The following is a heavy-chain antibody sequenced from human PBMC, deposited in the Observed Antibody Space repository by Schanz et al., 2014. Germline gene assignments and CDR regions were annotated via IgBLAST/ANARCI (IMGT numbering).Heavy chain of an antibody. D-gene: IGHD5-12*01. CDR1: GFTVNTNY. Sequence: EVQLVESGGGLIHPGGSLRLSCAVSGFTVNTNYMTWVRQAPGKGLECVSILYIRSTYYADSVKGRFTISRDNSKNMVFLQMNSLRVEDTAIYYCARDEGKDGYNLAFDVWGQGTTVTVS. CDR2: LYIRST. J-gene: IGHJ3*01. V-gene: IGHV3-53*01. CDR3: ARDEGKDGYNLAFDV.